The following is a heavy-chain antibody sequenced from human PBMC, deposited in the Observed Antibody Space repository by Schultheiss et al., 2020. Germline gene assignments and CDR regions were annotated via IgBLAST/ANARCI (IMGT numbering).Heavy chain of an antibody. V-gene: IGHV4-61*01. CDR1: GGSVSSGSYY. D-gene: IGHD1-26*01. Sequence: SQTLSLTCTVSGGSVSSGSYYWSWIRQPPGKGLEWIGYIYNRGSTDYNPSLKSRVTISVDTSKNQFSLKLSSVTAEDTAVYYCAKDPYGRIVGATYPSFWGQGTLVTVSS. J-gene: IGHJ4*02. CDR3: AKDPYGRIVGATYPSF. CDR2: IYNRGST.